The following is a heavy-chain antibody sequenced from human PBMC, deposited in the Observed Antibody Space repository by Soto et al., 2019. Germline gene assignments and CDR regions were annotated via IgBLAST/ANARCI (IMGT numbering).Heavy chain of an antibody. CDR2: IYHSGST. V-gene: IGHV4-30-2*01. CDR1: GGSISSGGYS. J-gene: IGHJ4*02. D-gene: IGHD1-7*01. CDR3: ARAEDNWNYKYYFDY. Sequence: QLQLQESGSGLVKPSQTLSLTCAVSGGSISSGGYSWSWIRQPPGKGLEWIGYIYHSGSTYYNPSLKSRVTKSVDRSKNQFSLKLSSVTAADTAVYYCARAEDNWNYKYYFDYWGQGTLVTVSS.